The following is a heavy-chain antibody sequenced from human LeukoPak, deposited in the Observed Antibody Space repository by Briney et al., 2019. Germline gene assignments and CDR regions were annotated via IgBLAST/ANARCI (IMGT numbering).Heavy chain of an antibody. CDR3: ARTWIRNYMDV. Sequence: SETLSLTCTVSGGSISSYYWSWIRQPAGKGLEWIGRIYTSGSTNFNPSHKSRVTISVDTSKNQFSLKLSSVTAADTAVYYCARTWIRNYMDVWGKGTTVTVSS. CDR1: GGSISSYY. V-gene: IGHV4-4*07. D-gene: IGHD2-2*03. J-gene: IGHJ6*03. CDR2: IYTSGST.